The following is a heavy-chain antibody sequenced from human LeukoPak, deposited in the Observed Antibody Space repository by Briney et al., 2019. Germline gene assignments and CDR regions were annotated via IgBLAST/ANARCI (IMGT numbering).Heavy chain of an antibody. Sequence: GGSLRLSCAASGFTFSSYGMHWVRQAPGKGLEWVAVIWYDGSNKYYADSVKGRFTISRDNSKNTLYLQMNSLRAEDTAVYYCAREEYYYGSGRLYDYWGQGTLVTVSS. J-gene: IGHJ4*02. CDR1: GFTFSSYG. CDR2: IWYDGSNK. V-gene: IGHV3-33*01. CDR3: AREEYYYGSGRLYDY. D-gene: IGHD3-10*01.